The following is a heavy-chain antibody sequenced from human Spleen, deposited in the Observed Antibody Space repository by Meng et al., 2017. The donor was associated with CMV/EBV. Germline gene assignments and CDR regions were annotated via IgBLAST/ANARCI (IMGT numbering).Heavy chain of an antibody. D-gene: IGHD3-22*01. CDR1: GFTFSSYS. CDR2: ISSSSSYI. Sequence: GGSLRLSCAASGFTFSSYSMNWVRQAPGKGLEWVSSISSSSSYIYYADSVKGRFTISRDNAKNSLYLQMNSLRAEDTAMYYCAGGPYYYDSSGYSYWGQGTLVTVSS. V-gene: IGHV3-21*01. CDR3: AGGPYYYDSSGYSY. J-gene: IGHJ4*02.